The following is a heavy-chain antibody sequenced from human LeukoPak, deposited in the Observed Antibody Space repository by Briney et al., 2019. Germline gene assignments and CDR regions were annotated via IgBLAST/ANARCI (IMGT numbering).Heavy chain of an antibody. J-gene: IGHJ6*03. Sequence: SQTLSLTCTVSGGSISSGGYYWSWIRQHPGKGLEWIGYIYYSGSTYYNPSLKSRVTISVDTSKNQFSLKLSSVTAADTAVYHCARGVAAAVYYYMDVWGKGTTVTVSS. D-gene: IGHD6-13*01. CDR1: GGSISSGGYY. CDR2: IYYSGST. V-gene: IGHV4-31*03. CDR3: ARGVAAAVYYYMDV.